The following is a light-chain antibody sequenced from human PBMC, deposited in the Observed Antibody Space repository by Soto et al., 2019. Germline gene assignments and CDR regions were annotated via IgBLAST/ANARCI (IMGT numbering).Light chain of an antibody. Sequence: DIQMTQSPSSLSASVGDRVTITCRASQGISSYLAWYQQKPGKAPKPLIYDASTLKTGVPSRFSGSGSGSEFNFTITGLQPDDFATYFCQQYNTYATFGQGTRLEIK. CDR3: QQYNTYAT. V-gene: IGKV1-16*01. CDR2: DAS. CDR1: QGISSY. J-gene: IGKJ5*01.